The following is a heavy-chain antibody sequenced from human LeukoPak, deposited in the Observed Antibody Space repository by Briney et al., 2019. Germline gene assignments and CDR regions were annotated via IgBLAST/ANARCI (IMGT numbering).Heavy chain of an antibody. CDR1: GYSISSSNW. CDR2: IYYRGNT. V-gene: IGHV4-28*01. Sequence: SDTLSLTCAVSGYSISSSNWWGWIRQPPGKGLEWIGYIYYRGNTHYNPSLKSRVTMSVDTSKNQFSLNLSSVTAVDTAIYYCAKSVDGGNSPFDYWGQGTLVTVSS. J-gene: IGHJ4*02. D-gene: IGHD4-23*01. CDR3: AKSVDGGNSPFDY.